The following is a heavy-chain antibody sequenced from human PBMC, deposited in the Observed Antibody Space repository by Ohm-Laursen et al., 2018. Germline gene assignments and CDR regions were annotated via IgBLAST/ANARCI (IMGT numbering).Heavy chain of an antibody. Sequence: SLRLSCTASGFTFSNAWMSWVRQAPGRGLEWVGRIKSKTDGGTTDYAAPVKGRFTISRDDSKNTLYLQMNSLKTEDTAVYYCNTAGERYYYYGMDVWGQGTTVTVSS. V-gene: IGHV3-15*01. CDR1: GFTFSNAW. CDR3: NTAGERYYYYGMDV. CDR2: IKSKTDGGTT. J-gene: IGHJ6*02.